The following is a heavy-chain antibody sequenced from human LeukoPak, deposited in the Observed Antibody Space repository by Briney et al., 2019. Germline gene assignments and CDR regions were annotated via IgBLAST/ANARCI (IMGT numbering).Heavy chain of an antibody. CDR1: GYTFTSYG. CDR3: AKDRSGWYPQDAFDI. D-gene: IGHD6-19*01. Sequence: ASVKVSCKASGYTFTSYGISWVRQAPGQGLEWMGWISAYNGNTNYAQKLQGRVTMTTDTSTSTAYMELRSLRSDDTAVYYCAKDRSGWYPQDAFDIWGQGTMVTVSS. V-gene: IGHV1-18*01. CDR2: ISAYNGNT. J-gene: IGHJ3*02.